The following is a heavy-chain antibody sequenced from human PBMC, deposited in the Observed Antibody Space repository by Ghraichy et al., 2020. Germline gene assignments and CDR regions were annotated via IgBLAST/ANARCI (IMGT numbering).Heavy chain of an antibody. CDR3: TTSIRLLWFRPSEY. V-gene: IGHV3-15*01. CDR1: GFIFNDAW. J-gene: IGHJ4*02. D-gene: IGHD3-10*01. Sequence: ETLSLTCAASGFIFNDAWMTWVRQAPGKGLEWVGHIKTKGDGGTTDYAAPVKGRFTISRDESNNTVFLQMNSLKNEDTAVYYCTTSIRLLWFRPSEYWGQGTLVTVSS. CDR2: IKTKGDGGTT.